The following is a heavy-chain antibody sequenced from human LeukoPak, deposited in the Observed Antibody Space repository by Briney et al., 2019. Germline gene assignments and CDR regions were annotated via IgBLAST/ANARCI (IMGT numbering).Heavy chain of an antibody. D-gene: IGHD3-3*01. J-gene: IGHJ4*02. CDR3: AKGFYSCDY. CDR2: ISGSGGST. Sequence: GVLRLPCAASGFTFNNYAMSWVRQAPGKGLEWVSAISGSGGSTYYADSVKGRFTISRDNSKNTLYLQMNSLRAEDTAVYYCAKGFYSCDYWGQGTLVTVSS. V-gene: IGHV3-23*01. CDR1: GFTFNNYA.